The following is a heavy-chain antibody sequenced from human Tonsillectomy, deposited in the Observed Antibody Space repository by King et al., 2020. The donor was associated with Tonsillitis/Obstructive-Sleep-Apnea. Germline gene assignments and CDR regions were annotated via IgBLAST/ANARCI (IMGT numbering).Heavy chain of an antibody. CDR3: ARDSMSHYFDSSTYYTFAY. CDR2: ISAYNGDT. D-gene: IGHD3-22*01. J-gene: IGHJ4*02. CDR1: GYTFTSYG. Sequence: VQLVQSGAEVKKPGASVKVSCKASGYTFTSYGISWVRQAPGQGLEWRGWISAYNGDTNYPQNLQGRITMTTDTSTSTAYLDLRSLRSDDTALYYCARDSMSHYFDSSTYYTFAYWGQGTLVTVSS. V-gene: IGHV1-18*01.